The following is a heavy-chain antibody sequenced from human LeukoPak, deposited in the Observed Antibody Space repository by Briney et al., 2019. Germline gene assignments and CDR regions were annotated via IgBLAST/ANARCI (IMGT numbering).Heavy chain of an antibody. V-gene: IGHV1-3*01. Sequence: ASVKVSCKTSGYTFTTCAVHWVRQAPGQRLEWMGWIHADSGNAKYSQKLQGRVAIARDTSASTIYMELTSLRIEDTAVYFCTIGLAGDWDAFDIWGLGTMVTVSS. CDR2: IHADSGNA. J-gene: IGHJ3*02. CDR3: TIGLAGDWDAFDI. CDR1: GYTFTTCA. D-gene: IGHD6-19*01.